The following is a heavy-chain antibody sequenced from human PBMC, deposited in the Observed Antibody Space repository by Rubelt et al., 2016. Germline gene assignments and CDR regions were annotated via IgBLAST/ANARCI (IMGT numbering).Heavy chain of an antibody. J-gene: IGHJ4*02. Sequence: QVQLQESGPGLVKPSETLSLTCTVSGGSMSYYYWSWIRQSPGKGLEWIGSIFYSGSFYYNPSLKSRVTISIDTSKNQFSLKLTCMTAADTAVEYCARPQYSWVSTIDYWGQGTLVTVSS. CDR3: ARPQYSWVSTIDY. CDR2: IFYSGSF. CDR1: GGSMSYYY. D-gene: IGHD6-13*01. V-gene: IGHV4-59*05.